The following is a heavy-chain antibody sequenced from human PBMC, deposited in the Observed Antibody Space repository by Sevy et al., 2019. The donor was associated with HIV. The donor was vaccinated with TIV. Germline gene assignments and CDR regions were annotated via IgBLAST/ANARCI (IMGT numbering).Heavy chain of an antibody. CDR1: GFTFSSYS. CDR2: ISSSSSYI. J-gene: IGHJ6*03. D-gene: IGHD2-15*01. V-gene: IGHV3-21*01. Sequence: GGSLRLSCAASGFTFSSYSMNWVRQAPGKGLEWVSSISSSSSYIYYADSVKGRFTISRDNAKNSLYLQINSLRAEDTAVYYCARVEAYCSGGSCNYYYYYMDVWGKGTTVTVSS. CDR3: ARVEAYCSGGSCNYYYYYMDV.